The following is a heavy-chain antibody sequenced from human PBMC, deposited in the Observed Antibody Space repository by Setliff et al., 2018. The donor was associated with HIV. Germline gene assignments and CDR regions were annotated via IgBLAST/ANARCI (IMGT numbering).Heavy chain of an antibody. Sequence: SVKVSCKASGGGVSNHVISWVRQAPGRGLEWMGGIIPIFGTADYAQKFKGRVTITADESTRAAYLELSSLISEDTAVYYCTRDRYHYGSSGYVRYFDYWGQGTLVTVSS. CDR3: TRDRYHYGSSGYVRYFDY. CDR2: IIPIFGTA. D-gene: IGHD3-22*01. CDR1: GGGVSNHV. J-gene: IGHJ4*02. V-gene: IGHV1-69*13.